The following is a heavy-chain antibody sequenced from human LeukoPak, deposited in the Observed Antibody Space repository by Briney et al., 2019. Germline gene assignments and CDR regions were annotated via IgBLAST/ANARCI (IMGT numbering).Heavy chain of an antibody. V-gene: IGHV3-53*01. CDR1: GFTVSSNY. Sequence: GGSLRLSCAASGFTVSSNYMSWVRQAPGKGLEWVSVIYSGGSTYYADSVKGRFTISRDNSKNTLYLQMNSLRAEDTAVYYCARDPTYYDFWSGYSQPFYYYYGMDVWGQGTTVTVSS. J-gene: IGHJ6*02. CDR3: ARDPTYYDFWSGYSQPFYYYYGMDV. CDR2: IYSGGST. D-gene: IGHD3-3*01.